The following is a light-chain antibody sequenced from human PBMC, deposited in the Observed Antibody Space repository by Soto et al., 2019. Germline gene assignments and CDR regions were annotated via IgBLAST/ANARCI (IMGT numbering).Light chain of an antibody. Sequence: DVVMTQSPLSLPVTLGQPASISCKSSQGLVHSNGDTYLSWFQQRPGQSPRHLIYKVSNRDSGVPDRFSGSGSGTDFTLRISRVEAEDVGVYYCMQGTHWPPALGHGTKVEIK. V-gene: IGKV2-30*02. J-gene: IGKJ1*01. CDR2: KVS. CDR3: MQGTHWPPA. CDR1: QGLVHSNGDTY.